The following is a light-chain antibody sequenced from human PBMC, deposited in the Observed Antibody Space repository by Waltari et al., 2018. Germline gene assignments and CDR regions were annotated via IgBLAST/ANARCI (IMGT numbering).Light chain of an antibody. J-gene: IGKJ1*01. Sequence: DVVMTQSPLSLPVTLGQPASTSRRSSQSLVSRDGNTYFNWFHQRPGQSPRRLLYKVCNQDSGVPDRFSGSGSGTDFTLRISRVEAEDVGVYYCMQGTHRPWTFGQGTKVEIK. V-gene: IGKV2-30*01. CDR1: QSLVSRDGNTY. CDR2: KVC. CDR3: MQGTHRPWT.